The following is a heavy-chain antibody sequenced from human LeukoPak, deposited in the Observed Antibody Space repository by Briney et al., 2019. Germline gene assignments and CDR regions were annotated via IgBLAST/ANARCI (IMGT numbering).Heavy chain of an antibody. J-gene: IGHJ5*02. CDR1: GGTXSSYA. V-gene: IGHV1-69*01. CDR3: ARARDCSSTGCYGVSWFDP. Sequence: GSSVKVSCKASGGTXSSYAISWVRQAPGQGLEWMGGIIPIFGTANYAQKFQGRVTITADESTSTAYMELSSLRSEDTAVYYCARARDCSSTGCYGVSWFDPWGQGTLVTVSS. CDR2: IIPIFGTA. D-gene: IGHD2-2*01.